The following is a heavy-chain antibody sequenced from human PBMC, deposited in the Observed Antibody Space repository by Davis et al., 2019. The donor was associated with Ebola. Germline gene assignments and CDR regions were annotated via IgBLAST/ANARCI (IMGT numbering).Heavy chain of an antibody. D-gene: IGHD5-24*01. Sequence: GESLKISCAASGFTFSDYYLSWIRQAPGKGLEWVAVIWYDGSNKYYADSVKGRFTISRDNSKNTLYLQMNSLRAEDTAVYYCARDRGLSDGYNYLDYWGQGTLVTVSS. CDR3: ARDRGLSDGYNYLDY. CDR2: IWYDGSNK. V-gene: IGHV3-33*08. CDR1: GFTFSDYY. J-gene: IGHJ4*02.